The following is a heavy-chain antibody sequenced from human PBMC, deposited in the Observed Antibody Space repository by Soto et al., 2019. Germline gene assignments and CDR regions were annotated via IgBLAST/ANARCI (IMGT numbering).Heavy chain of an antibody. CDR1: GYTFTSYW. CDR3: AAWTEEQWHYDY. V-gene: IGHV1-46*01. Sequence: ASVKVSCKASGYTFTSYWMHWVRQAPGQRLEWLGVINPSGGSTTYAEKFQGRVSMTRDTSTSTAYMELSSLRSEDTAVYYCAAWTEEQWHYDYWGQGTLVTVSS. CDR2: INPSGGST. J-gene: IGHJ4*02. D-gene: IGHD6-19*01.